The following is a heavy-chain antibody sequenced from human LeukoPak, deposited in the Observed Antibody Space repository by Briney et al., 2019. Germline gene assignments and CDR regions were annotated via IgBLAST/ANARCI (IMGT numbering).Heavy chain of an antibody. J-gene: IGHJ4*02. CDR2: INHSGST. Sequence: SETLSLTCAVYGGSFSGYYWSWIRQPPGKGLEWIGEINHSGSTNYNPSLKSRVTISVDTSKNQFSLKLNSVTAADTAVYYCARGRWHPSVRVDYWGQGTLVTVSS. CDR1: GGSFSGYY. D-gene: IGHD6-13*01. V-gene: IGHV4-34*01. CDR3: ARGRWHPSVRVDY.